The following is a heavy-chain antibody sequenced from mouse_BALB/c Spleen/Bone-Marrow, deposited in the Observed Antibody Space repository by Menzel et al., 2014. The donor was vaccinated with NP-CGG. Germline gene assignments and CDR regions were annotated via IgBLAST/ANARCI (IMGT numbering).Heavy chain of an antibody. D-gene: IGHD2-4*01. CDR1: GYAFTDYS. Sequence: LQQSGETVKISCKASGYAFTDYSIHWVKQAPGKGLEWMAWINTETGEPTYADDFKGRFAFSLETSASTAYLQIINLKNEDTATYFCARRSIMITTSDFDYWGRGTTLTVSS. J-gene: IGHJ2*01. CDR2: INTETGEP. V-gene: IGHV9-2-1*01. CDR3: ARRSIMITTSDFDY.